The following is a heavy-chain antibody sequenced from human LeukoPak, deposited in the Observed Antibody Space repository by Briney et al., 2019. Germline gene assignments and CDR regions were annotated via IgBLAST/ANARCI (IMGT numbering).Heavy chain of an antibody. V-gene: IGHV4-59*12. CDR1: GGSISSYY. D-gene: IGHD6-19*01. CDR2: IYYSGST. CDR3: ARDHSSSRGPFDY. J-gene: IGHJ4*02. Sequence: SETLSLTCTVSGGSISSYYWSWIRQPPGKGLEWFGYIYYSGSTNYNPSLKSRVTISVDTSKNQFSLKLSSVTAADTAVYYCARDHSSSRGPFDYWGQGTLVTVSS.